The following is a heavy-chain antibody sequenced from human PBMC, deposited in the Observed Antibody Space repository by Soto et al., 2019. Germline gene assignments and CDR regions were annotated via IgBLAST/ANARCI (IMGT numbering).Heavy chain of an antibody. Sequence: GSLRLSCAASGFTFSNAWMNWVRQAPGKGLEWVGRIKSKTDGGTTDYAAPVKGRFTISRDDSKNTLYLQMNSLKTEDTAVYYCTTDWRRGIRWFDPWGQGTLVTVSS. CDR3: TTDWRRGIRWFDP. V-gene: IGHV3-15*07. D-gene: IGHD1-20*01. CDR1: GFTFSNAW. CDR2: IKSKTDGGTT. J-gene: IGHJ5*02.